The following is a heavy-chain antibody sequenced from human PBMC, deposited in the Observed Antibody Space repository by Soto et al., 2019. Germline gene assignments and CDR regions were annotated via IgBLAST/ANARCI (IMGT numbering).Heavy chain of an antibody. J-gene: IGHJ4*02. Sequence: GGSLRLSCIASGLTVSRKAMSWDRQAPGKGLEWVSSISGSVISTYYADSVKGRFTISRDTSKSTVYLQMNSVRAEDTAVYFCAKGYMVAATYPLFYLDDWGQGTLVTVSS. D-gene: IGHD2-15*01. CDR1: GLTVSRKA. CDR3: AKGYMVAATYPLFYLDD. V-gene: IGHV3-23*01. CDR2: ISGSVIST.